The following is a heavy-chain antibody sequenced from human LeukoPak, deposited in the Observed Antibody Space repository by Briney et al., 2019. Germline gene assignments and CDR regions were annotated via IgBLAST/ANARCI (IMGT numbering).Heavy chain of an antibody. CDR2: INHSGST. CDR1: GGSFSGYY. Sequence: PSETLSLTCAVYGGSFSGYYWSGIRQPPGKGLEGMGDINHSGSTNYNPSLKSRVTISVDTSKNQFSLKLSSVTAADTAVYYCARGRGSGIAARYFDYWGQGTLVTVSS. CDR3: ARGRGSGIAARYFDY. V-gene: IGHV4-34*01. J-gene: IGHJ4*02. D-gene: IGHD6-6*01.